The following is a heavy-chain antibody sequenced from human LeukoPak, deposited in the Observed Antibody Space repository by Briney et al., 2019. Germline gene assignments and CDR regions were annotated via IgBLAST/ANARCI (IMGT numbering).Heavy chain of an antibody. J-gene: IGHJ4*02. V-gene: IGHV3-21*01. CDR3: ANSLISSSQVDY. D-gene: IGHD6-6*01. Sequence: GGSLRLSCAASGFTFSTYSMNWVSQAPGKGLEWVSSISSSGTYIQYADSVKGRFTISRDNAKNSLYLQMNSLRAEDTAVYYCANSLISSSQVDYWGQGTLVTVSS. CDR1: GFTFSTYS. CDR2: ISSSGTYI.